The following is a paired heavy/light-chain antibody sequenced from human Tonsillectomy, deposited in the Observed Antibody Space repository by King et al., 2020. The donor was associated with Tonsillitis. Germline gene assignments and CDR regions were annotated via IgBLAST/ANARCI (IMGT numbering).Heavy chain of an antibody. CDR2: ISSDETIK. Sequence: QVQLVESGGGVVQPGRSLRLSCAASGFTFNKYAMYWVRQAPGKGLEWVSLISSDETIKKYAGSVEGRFTISRDNSKNTAYLQMNSLRADDTALYYCARGIRDDSWYSPFDYSGQGNLVTVSS. CDR1: GFTFNKYA. V-gene: IGHV3-30*04. CDR3: ARGIRDDSWYSPFDY. J-gene: IGHJ4*02. D-gene: IGHD2-21*01.
Light chain of an antibody. CDR1: QSVLYSSNEKNY. CDR3: QQYYDIPIT. J-gene: IGKJ5*01. Sequence: DIVMTQSPDSLAVSLGERATINCRSSQSVLYSSNEKNYLAWYQQKPGQPPKLLVYWASTRESGVPDRFSGSGSGTDFTLTISSLQAEDVAVYYCQQYYDIPITFGQGTRLEIQ. V-gene: IGKV4-1*01. CDR2: WAS.